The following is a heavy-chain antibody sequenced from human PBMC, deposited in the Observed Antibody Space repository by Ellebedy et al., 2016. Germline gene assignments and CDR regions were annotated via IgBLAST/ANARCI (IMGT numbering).Heavy chain of an antibody. CDR3: YYGHYSAS. V-gene: IGHV3-23*01. CDR2: ISGGGDIT. J-gene: IGHJ4*02. D-gene: IGHD4-17*01. CDR1: GFAFRNFF. Sequence: GESLKISXVASGFAFRNFFMTWVRQAPGGGLEWVSTISGGGDITFSADSVKGRFTISRDNSRDTLYLQMNSLRAEDTAVYYCYYGHYSASWGQGTLVTVSS.